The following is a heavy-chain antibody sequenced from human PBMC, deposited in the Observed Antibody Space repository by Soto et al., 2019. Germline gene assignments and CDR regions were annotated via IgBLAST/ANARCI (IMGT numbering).Heavy chain of an antibody. CDR2: IIPIFGTA. Sequence: SVKVSCKASGGTFSSYAISWVRQAPGQGLEWMGGIIPIFGTANYAQKFQGRVTITADESTSTAYMELSSLRSEDTAVYYCASYYCSSTSCYNPDWYFDLWGRGTLVTV. D-gene: IGHD2-2*01. V-gene: IGHV1-69*13. CDR3: ASYYCSSTSCYNPDWYFDL. CDR1: GGTFSSYA. J-gene: IGHJ2*01.